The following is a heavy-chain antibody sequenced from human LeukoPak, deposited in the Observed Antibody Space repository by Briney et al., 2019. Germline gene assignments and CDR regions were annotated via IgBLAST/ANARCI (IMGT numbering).Heavy chain of an antibody. V-gene: IGHV3-33*01. Sequence: GGSLRLSCAASGFTFSSYGMHWVLQAPGKGLEWVEVIWYDGSNKYYADSVKGRFTISRDNSKNTLYLQMNSLRAEDTAVYYCARDVAAAGNDNWFDPWGQGTLVTVSS. CDR3: ARDVAAAGNDNWFDP. CDR1: GFTFSSYG. CDR2: IWYDGSNK. D-gene: IGHD6-13*01. J-gene: IGHJ5*02.